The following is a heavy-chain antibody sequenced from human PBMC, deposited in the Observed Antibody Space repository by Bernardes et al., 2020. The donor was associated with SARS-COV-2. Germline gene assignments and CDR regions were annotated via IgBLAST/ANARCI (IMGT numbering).Heavy chain of an antibody. CDR1: GFAISTYW. D-gene: IGHD2-15*01. CDR2: IRQDGSER. Sequence: GGSLRLSCAASGFAISTYWMNWVRQAPGKGLEWVANIRQDGSERHHVDPVRGRFTISRDNSKNSLYLQMDSLRAEDTAVYYCARDTSATCGLDVWGQGTMVTVSS. V-gene: IGHV3-7*03. J-gene: IGHJ3*01. CDR3: ARDTSATCGLDV.